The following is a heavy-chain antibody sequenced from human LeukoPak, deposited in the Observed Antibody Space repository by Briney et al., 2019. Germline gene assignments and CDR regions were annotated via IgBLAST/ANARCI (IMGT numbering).Heavy chain of an antibody. V-gene: IGHV4-34*01. Sequence: PSETLSLTCAVYGGSFSGYYWSWIRQPPGKGLEWIGEINHSGSTNYNPSLKSRVTISVDTSKNQFSLKLSSVTAADTAVYYCARGGGDSSGYYHDYWVQGTLVTVSS. CDR3: ARGGGDSSGYYHDY. CDR2: INHSGST. D-gene: IGHD3-22*01. J-gene: IGHJ4*02. CDR1: GGSFSGYY.